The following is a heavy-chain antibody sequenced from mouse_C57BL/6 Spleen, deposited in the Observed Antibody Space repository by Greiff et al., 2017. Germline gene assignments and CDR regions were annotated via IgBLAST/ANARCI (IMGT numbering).Heavy chain of an antibody. V-gene: IGHV2-2*01. J-gene: IGHJ4*01. CDR2: IWSGGST. CDR3: ATLRDYGSSYGAMDY. Sequence: VQLVESGPGLVQPSQSLSITCTVSGFSLTSYGVHWVRQSPGKGLEWLGVIWSGGSTDYNAAFISRLSISKDNSKSQVFFKMNSLQADDTAIYYCATLRDYGSSYGAMDYWGQGTSVTVSS. CDR1: GFSLTSYG. D-gene: IGHD1-1*01.